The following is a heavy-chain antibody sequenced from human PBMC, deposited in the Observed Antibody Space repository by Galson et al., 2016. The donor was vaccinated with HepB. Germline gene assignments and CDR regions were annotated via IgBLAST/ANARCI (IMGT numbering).Heavy chain of an antibody. CDR2: IYSAGST. Sequence: SLRLSCAASGFAVSSNYMSWVRQAPGKGLEWVSVIYSAGSTYYADSVKGRFTISRDNSKNTLYLQMNSLRAEDTAVYYCTRRNYYYDTSGPIDYWGQGTLITVSS. CDR3: TRRNYYYDTSGPIDY. D-gene: IGHD3-22*01. CDR1: GFAVSSNY. J-gene: IGHJ4*02. V-gene: IGHV3-53*01.